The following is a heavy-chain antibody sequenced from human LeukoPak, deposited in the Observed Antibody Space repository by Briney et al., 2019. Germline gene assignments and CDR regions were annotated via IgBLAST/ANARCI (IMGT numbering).Heavy chain of an antibody. Sequence: PGGSLRLSCAASGFTFSSYAMSWVRRAPGKGLEWVSAISGSGGSTYYADSVKGRFTISRDNSKNTLYLQMNSLRAEDTAVYYCAKDYYGSGSYDTFDYWGQGTLVTVSS. CDR1: GFTFSSYA. D-gene: IGHD3-10*01. CDR2: ISGSGGST. J-gene: IGHJ4*02. CDR3: AKDYYGSGSYDTFDY. V-gene: IGHV3-23*01.